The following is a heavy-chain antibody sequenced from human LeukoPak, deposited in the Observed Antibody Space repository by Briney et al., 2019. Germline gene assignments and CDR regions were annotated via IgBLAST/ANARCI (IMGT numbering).Heavy chain of an antibody. V-gene: IGHV4-61*02. D-gene: IGHD2-2*02. CDR2: IYTSGST. Sequence: SETLSLTCTVSGGSISSGSYYWSWIRQPAGKGLEWIGRIYTSGSTNYNPSLKSRVTISVDTSKNQFSLKLSSVTAADTAVYYCARTPNSYCSSTSCYMYAFDIWGQGTMVTVSS. J-gene: IGHJ3*02. CDR3: ARTPNSYCSSTSCYMYAFDI. CDR1: GGSISSGSYY.